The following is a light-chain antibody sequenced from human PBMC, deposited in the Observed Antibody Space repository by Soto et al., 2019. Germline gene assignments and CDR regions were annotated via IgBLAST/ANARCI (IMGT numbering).Light chain of an antibody. CDR3: SAYTARRPLV. V-gene: IGLV2-14*01. J-gene: IGLJ3*02. CDR1: MRDVGAYNL. Sequence: QSALTQPASVSGSAGQSITISCSGTMRDVGAYNLVSWYQQHPGTAPKLIIYEVRNRPSGISSRFSGSRSGNTASLTISGLQSEDEGDYYCSAYTARRPLVSGRGT. CDR2: EVR.